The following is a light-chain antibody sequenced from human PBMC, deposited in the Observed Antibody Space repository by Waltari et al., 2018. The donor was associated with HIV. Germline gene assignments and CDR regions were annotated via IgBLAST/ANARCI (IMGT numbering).Light chain of an antibody. CDR1: SPNIGSNS. Sequence: HFVLTQPPSASGTPGQRVTISCSGGSPNIGSNSVNWYQLVPGTAPKVLIYSNNQRPSGGPDRCPASKSGSSTSLAISGIQSEDEADYYCSSWYVGLNGWVFGGGTKLTVL. J-gene: IGLJ3*02. V-gene: IGLV1-44*01. CDR3: SSWYVGLNGWV. CDR2: SNN.